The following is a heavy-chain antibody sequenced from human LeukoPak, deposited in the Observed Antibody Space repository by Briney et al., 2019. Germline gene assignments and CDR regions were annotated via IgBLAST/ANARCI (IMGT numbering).Heavy chain of an antibody. J-gene: IGHJ4*02. CDR2: IKQDGSEK. Sequence: LSGGSLRLSCAASGFTFSSYWMSWVRQAPGKGLEWVANIKQDGSEKYYVDSVKGRFTISRDNAKNSLYLQMNSLRAEDTAVYYCARVVGDYYAEFDYWGQGTLVTVSS. CDR1: GFTFSSYW. V-gene: IGHV3-7*01. D-gene: IGHD3-10*01. CDR3: ARVVGDYYAEFDY.